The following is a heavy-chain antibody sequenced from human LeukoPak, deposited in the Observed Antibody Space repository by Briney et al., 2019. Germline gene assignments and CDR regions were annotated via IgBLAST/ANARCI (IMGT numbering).Heavy chain of an antibody. CDR2: IYYSGIT. Sequence: SETLSLTCTVSAGSPGTYYWSWIRQPAGRGLEWIGYIYYSGITNYNPSLKSRVTISADTSKNQFSLKLVSVTAADTAVYFCARARGYSGYDWGFDYWGQGALVTVSS. CDR3: ARARGYSGYDWGFDY. CDR1: AGSPGTYY. J-gene: IGHJ4*02. D-gene: IGHD5-12*01. V-gene: IGHV4-59*01.